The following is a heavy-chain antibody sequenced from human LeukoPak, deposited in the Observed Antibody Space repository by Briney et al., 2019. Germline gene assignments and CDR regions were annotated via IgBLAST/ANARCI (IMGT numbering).Heavy chain of an antibody. J-gene: IGHJ5*02. CDR1: GYTFTGYY. V-gene: IGHV1-2*02. Sequence: ASVKVSCKASGYTFTGYYMHWVRQAPGQGLEWMGWINPNSGGTNYAQKFQGRVTMTRDTSISTAYMELSRLRSDDTAVYYCARGNYDFWSGYSPGWFDPWGQGTLVTVSS. D-gene: IGHD3-3*01. CDR2: INPNSGGT. CDR3: ARGNYDFWSGYSPGWFDP.